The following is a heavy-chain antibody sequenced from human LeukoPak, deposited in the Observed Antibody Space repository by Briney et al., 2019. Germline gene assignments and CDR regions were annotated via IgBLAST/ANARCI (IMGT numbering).Heavy chain of an antibody. Sequence: SETLSLTCSVSGGSISSFYWNWIRYTPGKGLEWIGYVSYSGSTNYNPSLKGRVSISVGTSKNQFSLSLRSVTAADTAVYYCARKANCGGGACYPYYYYYFFDFWGKGTTVTVSS. D-gene: IGHD2-15*01. CDR1: GGSISSFY. V-gene: IGHV4-59*01. CDR3: ARKANCGGGACYPYYYYYFFDF. CDR2: VSYSGST. J-gene: IGHJ6*03.